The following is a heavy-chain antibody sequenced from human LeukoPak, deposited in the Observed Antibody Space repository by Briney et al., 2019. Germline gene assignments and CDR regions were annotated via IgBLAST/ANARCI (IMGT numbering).Heavy chain of an antibody. V-gene: IGHV1-69*05. CDR2: IIPIFGTA. J-gene: IGHJ4*02. D-gene: IGHD4-17*01. CDR3: AKGIYGDSLGY. Sequence: SVKVSCKASGGTFSSYAISWVRQAPGQGLEWMGGIIPIFGTANYAQKFQGRVTITTNESTSTAYMELSSLRSEDTAVYYCAKGIYGDSLGYWGQGTLVTVSS. CDR1: GGTFSSYA.